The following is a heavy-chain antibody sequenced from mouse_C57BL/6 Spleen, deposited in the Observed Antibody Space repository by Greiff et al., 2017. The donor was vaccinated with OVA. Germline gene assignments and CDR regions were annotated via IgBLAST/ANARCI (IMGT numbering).Heavy chain of an antibody. V-gene: IGHV6-3*01. Sequence: EVQGVESGGGLVQPGGSMKLSCVASGFTFSNYWMNWVRQSPEKGLEWVAQIRLKSDNYATHYAESVKGRFTISRDDSKSSVYLHMNNLEAEDAGNYYCTEGSPYFDYWGQGTTLTVSS. CDR2: IRLKSDNYAT. CDR1: GFTFSNYW. CDR3: TEGSPYFDY. J-gene: IGHJ2*01. D-gene: IGHD6-1*01.